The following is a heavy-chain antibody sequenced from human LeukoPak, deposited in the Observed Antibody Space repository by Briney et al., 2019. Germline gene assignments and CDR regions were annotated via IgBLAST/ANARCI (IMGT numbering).Heavy chain of an antibody. Sequence: SETLSLTCTVSGGSISGSDYYWNWIRQHPEKGLEWIGYIYYSGITYYNPSLKSRVIISVETSENQFSLKLSSVTAADTAVYYCARSPIKIFGVDYMDVWGKGTTVTVSS. CDR3: ARSPIKIFGVDYMDV. CDR2: IYYSGIT. CDR1: GGSISGSDYY. V-gene: IGHV4-31*03. J-gene: IGHJ6*03. D-gene: IGHD3-3*01.